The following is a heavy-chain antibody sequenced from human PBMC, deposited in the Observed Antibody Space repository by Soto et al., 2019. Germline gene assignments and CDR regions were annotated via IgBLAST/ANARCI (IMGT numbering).Heavy chain of an antibody. D-gene: IGHD3-10*01. CDR1: GFTFTNYA. Sequence: EVQLLESGGGLVQPGGSLRLSCAASGFTFTNYAMSWVRQAPGKGLDWVSGISGSGASTYYSDSVKGRITMSRDKSKNPRYLQMNSLRAEDTAVYYCAKGLAGNQIRGGMDVGGQGTTVTVPS. V-gene: IGHV3-23*01. CDR2: ISGSGAST. CDR3: AKGLAGNQIRGGMDV. J-gene: IGHJ6*02.